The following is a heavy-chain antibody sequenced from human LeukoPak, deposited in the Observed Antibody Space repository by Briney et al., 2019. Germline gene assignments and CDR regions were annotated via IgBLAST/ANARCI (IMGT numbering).Heavy chain of an antibody. J-gene: IGHJ3*01. Sequence: GGSLRLSCAASGFTVSSNYMSWVRQAPGKGLEWVSVIYSGGSTYYADSVKGRFTISRDNSKNTLYLQMNSLRAEDTAVYYCGKVHTGAYWGGDSNPRVFDLGAKGTRVPVSS. CDR2: IYSGGST. CDR3: GKVHTGAYWGGDSNPRVFDL. V-gene: IGHV3-53*01. CDR1: GFTVSSNY. D-gene: IGHD2-21*02.